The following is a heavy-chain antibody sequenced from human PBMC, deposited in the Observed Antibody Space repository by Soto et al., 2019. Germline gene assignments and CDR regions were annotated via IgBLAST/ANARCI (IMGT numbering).Heavy chain of an antibody. CDR3: ATSSSSYAYYYMDV. J-gene: IGHJ6*03. CDR1: GGSISSYY. CDR2: IYYSGST. Sequence: SETLSLTCTVSGGSISSYYWSWIRQPPGKGLEWIGYIYYSGSTNYNPSLKSRVTISVDTSKNQFSLKLSSVTAADTAVYYCATSSSSYAYYYMDVWGKGTTVTVSS. V-gene: IGHV4-59*01. D-gene: IGHD6-6*01.